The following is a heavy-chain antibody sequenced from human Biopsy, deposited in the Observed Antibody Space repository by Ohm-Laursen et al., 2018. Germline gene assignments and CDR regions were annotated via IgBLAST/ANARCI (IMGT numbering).Heavy chain of an antibody. CDR2: ISYDQITK. V-gene: IGHV3-30*18. CDR1: GFTFRTYG. D-gene: IGHD3-3*01. J-gene: IGHJ4*02. CDR3: AKEEPPQGYDFWSGHYYYFDY. Sequence: SSLRLSCAASGFTFRTYGMHWVRLAPGKGLEWVAVISYDQITKHYADSVRGRFTISRDNSKNTLYLQMNSLKADDTAVYYCAKEEPPQGYDFWSGHYYYFDYWGQGTLVTVSS.